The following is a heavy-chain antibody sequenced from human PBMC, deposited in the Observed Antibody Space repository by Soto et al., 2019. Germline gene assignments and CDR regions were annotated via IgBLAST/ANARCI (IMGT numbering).Heavy chain of an antibody. Sequence: GGSLRLSCAASGFTFSDYYMSWIRQAPGKGPEWVSSISSGSEYIFYGDSVQGRLTISRDNAKNSVYLQMNSLRAEDTAVYYCARGRYCSGGRCYFDYWGQGTPVTVSS. V-gene: IGHV3-11*06. CDR1: GFTFSDYY. CDR2: ISSGSEYI. CDR3: ARGRYCSGGRCYFDY. J-gene: IGHJ4*02. D-gene: IGHD2-15*01.